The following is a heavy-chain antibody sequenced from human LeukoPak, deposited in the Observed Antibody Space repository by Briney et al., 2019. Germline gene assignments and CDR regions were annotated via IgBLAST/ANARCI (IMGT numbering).Heavy chain of an antibody. CDR2: IYYSGST. CDR1: GGSISSYY. CDR3: AREREMATGYFDY. V-gene: IGHV4-59*01. J-gene: IGHJ4*01. D-gene: IGHD5-24*01. Sequence: SETLSLTCTVSGGSISSYYWSWIRQPPGKGLEWIGYIYYSGSTNYNPSLKSRVTISVDTSKNQFSLKLSSVTAADTAVYYCAREREMATGYFDYWGQEPWSPSPQ.